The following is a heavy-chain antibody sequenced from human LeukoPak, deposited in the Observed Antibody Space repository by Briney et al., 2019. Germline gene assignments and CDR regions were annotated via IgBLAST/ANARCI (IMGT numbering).Heavy chain of an antibody. D-gene: IGHD1-26*01. V-gene: IGHV1-8*01. CDR1: GYTFTSYD. Sequence: ASVKVSCKASGYTFTSYDINWVRQATGQGLEWMGRMNPNSGNTGYAQKFQGRVTMTRNTSISTAYMELSSLRSEDTAVYYCARGQWELGWFDPWGQGTLVTVSS. J-gene: IGHJ5*02. CDR2: MNPNSGNT. CDR3: ARGQWELGWFDP.